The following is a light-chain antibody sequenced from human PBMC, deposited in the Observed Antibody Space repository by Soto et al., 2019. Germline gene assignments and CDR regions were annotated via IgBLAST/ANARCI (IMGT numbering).Light chain of an antibody. Sequence: DIQMTQSPATLSASVGDSVTITCRASQSISTWLAWYQQKPGKAPKLLIYMASTFESGVPSRFSGSATGTEFTLTIRTLQPDAVETYYCQQHHTYPATFGQGTKVEIK. V-gene: IGKV1-5*03. CDR2: MAS. J-gene: IGKJ1*01. CDR3: QQHHTYPAT. CDR1: QSISTW.